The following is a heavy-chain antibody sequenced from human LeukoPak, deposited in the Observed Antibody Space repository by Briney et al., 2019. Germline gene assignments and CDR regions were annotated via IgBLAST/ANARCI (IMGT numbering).Heavy chain of an antibody. CDR1: SGSISTSNYY. Sequence: PSETLSLTCTVSSGSISTSNYYWGWVRQPPGKALEWIGNIFYSGSTYYNPSLKSRVTISVDTSKNQFSLKLSSVTAADTAVYYCARVRYSGSSMSFDYWGQGTLVTVSS. J-gene: IGHJ4*02. V-gene: IGHV4-39*07. D-gene: IGHD1-26*01. CDR2: IFYSGST. CDR3: ARVRYSGSSMSFDY.